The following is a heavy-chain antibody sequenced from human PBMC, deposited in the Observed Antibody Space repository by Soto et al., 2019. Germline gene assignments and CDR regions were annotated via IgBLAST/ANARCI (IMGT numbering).Heavy chain of an antibody. J-gene: IGHJ5*02. V-gene: IGHV1-18*01. CDR3: ARDLYSSSYDNWFDP. CDR2: ISAYNGNT. Sequence: ASAQVSCKAARYAFTSYGISLGRQAPRQGLEWMGWISAYNGNTNYAQKLQGRVTMTTDTSTSTAYMELRSLRSDDTAVYYCARDLYSSSYDNWFDPWGQGTLVYVS. CDR1: RYAFTSYG. D-gene: IGHD6-6*01.